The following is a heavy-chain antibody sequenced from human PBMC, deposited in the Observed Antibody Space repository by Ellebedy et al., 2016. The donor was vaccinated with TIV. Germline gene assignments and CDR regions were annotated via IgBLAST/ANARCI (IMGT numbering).Heavy chain of an antibody. CDR2: TSYRTKWNN. CDR1: WDRVSRNFAA. CDR3: ARALVDIVPTIPYWYFDV. Sequence: SQTLSLTFAISWDRVSRNFAAWHWVRQSPSSGLEWLGRTSYRTKWNNDYGKPVKSRITINPATSKNKFSLQLNAVTPEDTAVYYCARALVDIVPTIPYWYFDVWGRGTLVAVFS. D-gene: IGHD5-12*01. V-gene: IGHV6-1*01. J-gene: IGHJ2*01.